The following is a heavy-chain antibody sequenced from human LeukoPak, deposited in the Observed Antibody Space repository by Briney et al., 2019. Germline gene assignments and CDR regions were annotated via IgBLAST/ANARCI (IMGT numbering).Heavy chain of an antibody. J-gene: IGHJ3*02. Sequence: GGSLRLSCAASEFTFSSYGMSWVRQAPGRGLEWVSSISGSGGSTQYADSVQGRFAISRDNSKNVLYLQMNSLRAEDTAVYFCARDLNGDYIGTFDMWGRGTMVSVSS. CDR2: ISGSGGST. V-gene: IGHV3-23*01. CDR3: ARDLNGDYIGTFDM. D-gene: IGHD4-17*01. CDR1: EFTFSSYG.